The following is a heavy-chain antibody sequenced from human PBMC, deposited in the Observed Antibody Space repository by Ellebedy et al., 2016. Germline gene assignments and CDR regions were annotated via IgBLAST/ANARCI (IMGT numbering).Heavy chain of an antibody. Sequence: ASVKVSXXASGYTFTSYGISWVRQAPGQGLEWMGWISTYNGNTNYTQKLQGRVTMTSDTSTTTAFMELRSLRSDDTAVYYCARDLRAVAGPDYWGQGTLVTVSS. D-gene: IGHD6-19*01. J-gene: IGHJ4*02. V-gene: IGHV1-18*01. CDR2: ISTYNGNT. CDR1: GYTFTSYG. CDR3: ARDLRAVAGPDY.